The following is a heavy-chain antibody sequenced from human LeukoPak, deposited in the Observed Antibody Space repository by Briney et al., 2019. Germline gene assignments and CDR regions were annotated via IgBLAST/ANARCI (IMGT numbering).Heavy chain of an antibody. D-gene: IGHD3-3*01. V-gene: IGHV4-30-2*01. CDR1: GGSISSGGYS. CDR3: ARAALRFLEWFSIGGAFDI. Sequence: PSETLSLTGAGSGGSISSGGYSWSWIRQPPGKGLEWIGYIYHSGSTYYNPSLKSRVTISVDRSKNQFSLKLSSVTAADTAVYYCARAALRFLEWFSIGGAFDIWGQGTMVTVSS. CDR2: IYHSGST. J-gene: IGHJ3*02.